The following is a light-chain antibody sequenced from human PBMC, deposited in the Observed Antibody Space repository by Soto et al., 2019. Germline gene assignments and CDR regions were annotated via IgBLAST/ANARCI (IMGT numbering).Light chain of an antibody. V-gene: IGKV1-5*01. CDR3: QQYESYSPWT. CDR2: DAS. J-gene: IGKJ1*01. Sequence: DIQLTPSRSALSASVGDRATLTCLASQSISSWLAWYQQKPGKAPKLLIYDASTLQSGVPSRYSGSGSGTEFTLTISNLQPDDFATYYCQQYESYSPWTFGQGTKVDIK. CDR1: QSISSW.